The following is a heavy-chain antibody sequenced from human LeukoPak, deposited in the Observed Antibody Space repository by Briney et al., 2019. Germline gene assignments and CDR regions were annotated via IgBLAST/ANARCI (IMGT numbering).Heavy chain of an antibody. J-gene: IGHJ6*02. V-gene: IGHV4-31*03. D-gene: IGHD5-12*01. CDR1: GASISSGGYY. CDR2: LYYSGST. Sequence: TLSLTCTVSGASISSGGYYWSWIRQHPGKGLQWIGYLYYSGSTCYNPSLKSRVTISVDTSKNQFSLKLSSVTAADTAVYYCARGWLRLSGMDVWGQGTMVTVSS. CDR3: ARGWLRLSGMDV.